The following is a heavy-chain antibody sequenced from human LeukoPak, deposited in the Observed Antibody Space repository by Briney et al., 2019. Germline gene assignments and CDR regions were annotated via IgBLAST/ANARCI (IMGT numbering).Heavy chain of an antibody. CDR3: ARGAHYYDSSGFYADFDY. V-gene: IGHV3-7*01. CDR1: GLTFSSYW. CDR2: IKQDGSEE. D-gene: IGHD3-22*01. J-gene: IGHJ4*02. Sequence: GGSLRLSCVASGLTFSSYWLSWVRQAPGKGLEWVANIKQDGSEENYVDSVKGRYTISRDNAKNSLYLQMNSLRAEDTAVYYCARGAHYYDSSGFYADFDYWGQGTLVTVSS.